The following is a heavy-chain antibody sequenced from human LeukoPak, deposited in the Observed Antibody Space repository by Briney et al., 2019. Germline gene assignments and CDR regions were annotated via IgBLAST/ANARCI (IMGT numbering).Heavy chain of an antibody. J-gene: IGHJ5*02. CDR2: ISYDGSNK. Sequence: GGSLRLSCAASGFTFSSYGMHWVRQAPGKGLEWVAVISYDGSNKYYADSVKGRFTISRDNSKNTLYLQMNSLRAEDTAVYYCAKVTNWNYVFWFDPWGQGTLVTVSS. V-gene: IGHV3-30*18. CDR3: AKVTNWNYVFWFDP. D-gene: IGHD1-7*01. CDR1: GFTFSSYG.